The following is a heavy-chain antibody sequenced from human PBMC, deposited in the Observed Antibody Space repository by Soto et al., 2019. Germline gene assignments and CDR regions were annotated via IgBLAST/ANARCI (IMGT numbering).Heavy chain of an antibody. V-gene: IGHV3-30*18. J-gene: IGHJ4*02. CDR1: GFTFSSYG. Sequence: QLVQSGGGVVKPGRSLRLSCVGSGFTFSSYGMHWVRQAAGKGLEWVAVTAYDDSEKYYADSVRGRFTISRDNSKNTLFLQMNSLRAEDTAVYYCAKNDDSFDAWGQGTLVTVSS. CDR2: TAYDDSEK. CDR3: AKNDDSFDA.